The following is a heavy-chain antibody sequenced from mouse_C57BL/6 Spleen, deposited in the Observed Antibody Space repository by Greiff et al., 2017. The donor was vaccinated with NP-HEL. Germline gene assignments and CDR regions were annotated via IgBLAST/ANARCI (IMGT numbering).Heavy chain of an antibody. CDR1: GYAFSSYW. CDR3: ARLGYYGSSYGYFDV. V-gene: IGHV1-80*01. CDR2: IYPGDGDT. J-gene: IGHJ1*03. D-gene: IGHD1-1*01. Sequence: QVHVKQSGAELVKPGASVKISCKASGYAFSSYWMNWVKQRPGKGLEWIGQIYPGDGDTNYNGKFKGKATLTADKSSSTAYMQLSSLTSEDSAVYFCARLGYYGSSYGYFDVWGTGTTVTVSS.